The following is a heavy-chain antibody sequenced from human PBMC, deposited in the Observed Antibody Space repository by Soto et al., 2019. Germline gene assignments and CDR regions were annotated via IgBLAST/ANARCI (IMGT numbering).Heavy chain of an antibody. CDR1: GFTFSSYG. CDR3: ARAIGYPHGSYGMDV. Sequence: PGGSLRLSCAASGFTFSSYGMHWVRQAPGKGLEWVAVIWYDGSNKYYADSVKGRFTISRDNSKNTLYLQMNSLRAEDTAVYYCARAIGYPHGSYGMDVWGQGTTVTVSS. CDR2: IWYDGSNK. J-gene: IGHJ6*02. D-gene: IGHD5-18*01. V-gene: IGHV3-33*01.